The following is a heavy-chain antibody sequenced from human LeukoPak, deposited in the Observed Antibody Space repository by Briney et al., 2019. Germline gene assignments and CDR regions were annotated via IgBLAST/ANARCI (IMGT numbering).Heavy chain of an antibody. V-gene: IGHV4-59*11. J-gene: IGHJ4*02. CDR2: VYYSGST. D-gene: IGHD6-19*01. Sequence: SETLSLTCTVSDGSLSGHYWSWIRQPPGKGLESIGFVYYSGSTNYNPSLKGRVTISLDTSKNQFSLKLSSVTAADTAVYYCARDLPYSSGWPLWGQGTLVTVSS. CDR1: DGSLSGHY. CDR3: ARDLPYSSGWPL.